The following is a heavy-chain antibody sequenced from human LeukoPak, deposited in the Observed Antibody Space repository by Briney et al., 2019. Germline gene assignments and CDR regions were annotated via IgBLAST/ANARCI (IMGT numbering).Heavy chain of an antibody. CDR1: GFSFSKYW. D-gene: IGHD6-19*01. V-gene: IGHV3-7*01. CDR2: IKEDGSEK. Sequence: QPGGSLRLSCAASGFSFSKYWMSWVRQAPGEGLEWVANIKEDGSEKYYVDSVKGRFTISRDNAKNSLYLQMNSLRAEDTAVYYCARTQWQTPPLDAFDIWGQGTMVTVSS. J-gene: IGHJ3*02. CDR3: ARTQWQTPPLDAFDI.